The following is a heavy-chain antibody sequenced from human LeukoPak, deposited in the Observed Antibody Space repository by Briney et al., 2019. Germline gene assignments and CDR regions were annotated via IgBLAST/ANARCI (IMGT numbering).Heavy chain of an antibody. CDR2: INAGNGNT. V-gene: IGHV1-3*01. CDR1: GYTFTSYA. CDR3: ARGPSVVVVAATHFDY. D-gene: IGHD2-15*01. Sequence: ASVKVSCKASGYTFTSYAMHWMRQAPGQRLEWMGWINAGNGNTKYSQKFQGRVTITRDTSASTAYMELSSLRSEDTAVYYCARGPSVVVVAATHFDYWGQGTLVTVSS. J-gene: IGHJ4*02.